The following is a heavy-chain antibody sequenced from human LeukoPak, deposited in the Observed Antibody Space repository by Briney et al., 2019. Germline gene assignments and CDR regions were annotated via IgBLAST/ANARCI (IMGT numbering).Heavy chain of an antibody. D-gene: IGHD6-19*01. CDR3: ARDRSGWYFDY. CDR2: ISWNSGSI. CDR1: GFTFDDYA. J-gene: IGHJ4*02. Sequence: PGGSLRLSCAASGFTFDDYAMHWVRQAPGKGLEWVSGISWNSGSIGYADSVKGRFTISRDNAKNSLYLQMNSLRAEDTAVYYCARDRSGWYFDYWGQGTLVTVSS. V-gene: IGHV3-9*01.